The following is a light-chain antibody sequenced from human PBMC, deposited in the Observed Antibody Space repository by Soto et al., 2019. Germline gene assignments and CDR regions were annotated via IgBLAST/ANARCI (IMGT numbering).Light chain of an antibody. J-gene: IGKJ1*01. CDR2: EAS. CDR3: HQYGAAPQT. Sequence: VVLTQCPATLSLSPGESAALSCGASESVSSNQVAWDQQKPGLAPRLLSYEASSRATGGPDRFSGWGSGTDFTLTISRLEPEDFAVYYCHQYGAAPQTFGQGTKVEIK. V-gene: IGKV3D-20*01. CDR1: ESVSSNQ.